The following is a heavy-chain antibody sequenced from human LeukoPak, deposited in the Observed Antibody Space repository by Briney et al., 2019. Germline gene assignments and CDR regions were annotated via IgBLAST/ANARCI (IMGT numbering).Heavy chain of an antibody. CDR1: GVSISSYY. V-gene: IGHV4-59*01. CDR3: ARTYCSGGSCYSGYDAFDI. Sequence: SETLSLTCTVSGVSISSYYWSWIRQPPGKGLEWIGYIYYSGSTNYNPSLKSRVTISVDTSKNQFSLKLSSVTAADTAVYYCARTYCSGGSCYSGYDAFDIWGQGTMVTVSS. CDR2: IYYSGST. D-gene: IGHD2-15*01. J-gene: IGHJ3*02.